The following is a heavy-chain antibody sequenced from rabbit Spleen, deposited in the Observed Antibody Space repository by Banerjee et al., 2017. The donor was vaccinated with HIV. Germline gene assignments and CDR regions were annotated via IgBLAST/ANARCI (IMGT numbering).Heavy chain of an antibody. CDR2: IDTSDGDT. Sequence: QEQLVESGGGLVQPGGSLKLSCTASGFSFSNKAVMCWVRQAPGKGLEWIACIDTSDGDTDYANWPKGRFTISKASSTTVTLKMTSLTAADTATYFCARNYVNVFDPWGPGTLVTVS. J-gene: IGHJ2*01. D-gene: IGHD1-1*01. CDR1: GFSFSNKAV. CDR3: ARNYVNVFDP. V-gene: IGHV1S45*01.